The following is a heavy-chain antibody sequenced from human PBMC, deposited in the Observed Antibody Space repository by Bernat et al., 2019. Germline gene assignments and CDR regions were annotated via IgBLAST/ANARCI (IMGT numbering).Heavy chain of an antibody. J-gene: IGHJ4*02. D-gene: IGHD3-10*01. V-gene: IGHV3-49*03. CDR1: GFIFGDYA. CDR3: TRDEYGSGSVAFDY. CDR2: IRNKAYGGTT. Sequence: DVQLVESGGGLVQPGRSLRLSCTPSGFIFGDYAMSWFRQAPGKGLEWVGFIRNKAYGGTTDYAASVKGRFTSSRDDSKSIAYLQMNSLKTEDTAVYYCTRDEYGSGSVAFDYWGQGTLVTVSS.